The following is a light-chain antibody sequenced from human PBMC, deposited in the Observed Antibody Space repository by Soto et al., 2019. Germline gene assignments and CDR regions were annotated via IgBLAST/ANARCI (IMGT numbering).Light chain of an antibody. CDR1: SSDVGGYDY. CDR2: EVS. CDR3: SSYTSSATWV. Sequence: QSAVTQPASVSGSPGQSITISCTGTSSDVGGYDYVSWYQQYPGKAPRLIIYEVSNRPSGVSNRFSGSKSGNTASLTISGLRAEDEGDYFCSSYTSSATWVFGGGTKLTVL. J-gene: IGLJ3*02. V-gene: IGLV2-14*01.